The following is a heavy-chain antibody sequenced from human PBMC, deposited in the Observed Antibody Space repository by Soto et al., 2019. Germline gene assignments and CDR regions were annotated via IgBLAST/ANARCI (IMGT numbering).Heavy chain of an antibody. J-gene: IGHJ4*02. V-gene: IGHV4-30-4*01. Sequence: QVQLQGSGPRLVKLSQTLSLTCTVSGDSISDVNYYWSWIRQSPHKGLEWIGQISDGGTTYSNPSLQSRVTVSIDTSKNQSSLQLSSMSAADTAVYYCTRGPSADKVDYWGQGTLVTVSS. CDR3: TRGPSADKVDY. CDR2: ISDGGTT. CDR1: GDSISDVNYY.